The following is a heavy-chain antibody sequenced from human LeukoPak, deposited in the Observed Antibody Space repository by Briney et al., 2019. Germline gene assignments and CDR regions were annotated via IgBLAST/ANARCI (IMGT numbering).Heavy chain of an antibody. J-gene: IGHJ4*02. Sequence: GGSLRLSCAASGFTFSCHGMHWVRQAPGKGLEWVAFVRSDGTTKYYTDSVKGRFTISRDNSKNTMYLQMNSLRPEDTAVYYCAKNQPRAYFDSWGQGTLVTVSS. CDR1: GFTFSCHG. CDR3: AKNQPRAYFDS. CDR2: VRSDGTTK. V-gene: IGHV3-30*02. D-gene: IGHD2-2*01.